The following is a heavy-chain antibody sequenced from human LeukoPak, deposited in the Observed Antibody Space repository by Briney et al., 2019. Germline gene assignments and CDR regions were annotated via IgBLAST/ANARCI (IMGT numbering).Heavy chain of an antibody. CDR2: INHRGTS. D-gene: IGHD6-19*01. J-gene: IGHJ3*02. V-gene: IGHV4-38-2*01. Sequence: PSETLSLTCAVSGSSISGDYFWGWIRQPPGKGLEWIGTINHRGTSYYNPSLMSRVTMSVDTSKNHFSLKLTSVTATDTAVYYSVRASVDGPGYNAFDIWGQRTMVTVSS. CDR1: GSSISGDYF. CDR3: VRASVDGPGYNAFDI.